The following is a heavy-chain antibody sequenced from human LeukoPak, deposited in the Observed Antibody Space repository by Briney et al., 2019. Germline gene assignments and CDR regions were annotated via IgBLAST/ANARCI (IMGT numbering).Heavy chain of an antibody. Sequence: PGRTLRLSCAASGFTFRSYGMHGGREAPGKGLERGAVISYDGSNKYYADSVQGRFTISRDNSKSTLYLQMNSLRAEDTAVYYCAKDGGYKLGYFDYWGQGTLVTVSS. D-gene: IGHD5-24*01. CDR1: GFTFRSYG. J-gene: IGHJ4*02. CDR2: ISYDGSNK. V-gene: IGHV3-30*18. CDR3: AKDGGYKLGYFDY.